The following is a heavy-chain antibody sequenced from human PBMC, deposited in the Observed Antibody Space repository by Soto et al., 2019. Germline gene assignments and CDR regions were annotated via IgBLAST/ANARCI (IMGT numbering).Heavy chain of an antibody. D-gene: IGHD1-20*01. V-gene: IGHV1-2*04. CDR2: INPNSGGT. J-gene: IGHJ2*01. Sequence: QVQLVQSGAEVKKPVASVKVSCKASGYTFTGYYMHWVRQAPGQGLEWMGWINPNSGGTNYAQKCQGWVTMTRDTYITTAFMDLSRLRSDDTAVYYCARDGITGSSSPPVYCFDLWGRGTLVTVSS. CDR3: ARDGITGSSSPPVYCFDL. CDR1: GYTFTGYY.